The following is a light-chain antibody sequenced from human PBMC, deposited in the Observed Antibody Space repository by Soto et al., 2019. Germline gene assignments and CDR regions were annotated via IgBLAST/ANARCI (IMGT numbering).Light chain of an antibody. CDR2: DAS. CDR3: QQRSDWPAT. J-gene: IGKJ4*01. Sequence: EIVLTQSPATLSLSPGERATLSCRASQSVSSYLAWYQQKPGQAPRLLIYDASNRATGIPARFSGSGSGTDFTLTISSLEPDDFAVYCCQQRSDWPATFGGGTKVQIK. CDR1: QSVSSY. V-gene: IGKV3-11*01.